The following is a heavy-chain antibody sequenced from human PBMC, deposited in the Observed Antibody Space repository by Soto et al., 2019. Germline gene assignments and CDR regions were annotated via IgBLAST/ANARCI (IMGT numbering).Heavy chain of an antibody. V-gene: IGHV3-33*01. D-gene: IGHD4-17*01. CDR3: ARRRSTVTTAWFYHAMDV. CDR1: GFSFSDYG. J-gene: IGHJ6*02. CDR2: IWFDGSNK. Sequence: QVQLVESGGGVVHPGTSLRLSCAASGFSFSDYGMHWVRQAPGKGLEWVAVIWFDGSNKYYAESVKGRFTISRDNSKNTVDLQMDRLRADDTAVYYWARRRSTVTTAWFYHAMDVWGQGTTVTVSS.